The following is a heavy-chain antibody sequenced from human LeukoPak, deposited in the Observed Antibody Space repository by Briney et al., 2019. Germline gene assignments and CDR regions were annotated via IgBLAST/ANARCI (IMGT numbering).Heavy chain of an antibody. J-gene: IGHJ5*02. CDR1: GFPFRTYA. D-gene: IGHD7-27*01. CDR2: ISGSDGST. V-gene: IGHV3-23*01. CDR3: ARDQAALTGDPPWFDP. Sequence: PGGSLRLSCAASGFTSGFPFRTYAMSWVRQAPGKGLEWVSAISGSDGSTYYADSVKGRFTVSRDNSKNTLNLQMNSLRVEDTAVYYCARDQAALTGDPPWFDPWGQGTLVTVSS.